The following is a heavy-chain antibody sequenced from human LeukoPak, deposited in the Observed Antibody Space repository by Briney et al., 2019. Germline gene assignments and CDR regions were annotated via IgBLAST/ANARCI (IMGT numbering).Heavy chain of an antibody. D-gene: IGHD3-22*01. J-gene: IGHJ4*02. CDR2: VYSGPGGST. CDR1: GLRISDYY. V-gene: IGHV3-66*01. CDR3: ARIYYYDRRGALDY. Sequence: PGGSXRLSCGASGLRISDYYMSWVRQAPGKGLEWGSVVYSGPGGSTYYAEAVKGRFTISRDNSNHTLYLQINSLRAEDTAVYYCARIYYYDRRGALDYWGQGTLVTVSS.